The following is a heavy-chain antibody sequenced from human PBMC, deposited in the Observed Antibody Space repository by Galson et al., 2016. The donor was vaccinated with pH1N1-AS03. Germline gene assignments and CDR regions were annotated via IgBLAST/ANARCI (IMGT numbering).Heavy chain of an antibody. CDR3: ARRFSEFLVADMSEAFDI. D-gene: IGHD3-3*01. CDR2: ISRSGST. CDR1: GDSISTSD. J-gene: IGHJ3*02. Sequence: ETLSLTCTVSGDSISTSDWTWIRQPPGKGLESIGYISRSGSTHYNPSLKSRATISIDASNSQFSLSLSPVTAADTAVYSCARRFSEFLVADMSEAFDIWGPGTLVTVSS. V-gene: IGHV4-4*09.